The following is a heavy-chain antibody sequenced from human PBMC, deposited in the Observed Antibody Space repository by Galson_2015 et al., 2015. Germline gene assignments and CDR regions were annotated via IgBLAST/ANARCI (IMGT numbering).Heavy chain of an antibody. CDR2: IYSGGST. CDR3: ARSTPPAVGGYFDY. CDR1: GFTVSNNY. Sequence: SLRLSCAASGFTVSNNYMSWVRQAPGKGLEWVSVIYSGGSTYYADSVKGRFTISRDNSKNTLYLQMNSLRAEDTAVYYCARSTPPAVGGYFDYWGQGTLVTVSS. D-gene: IGHD1-26*01. V-gene: IGHV3-53*01. J-gene: IGHJ4*02.